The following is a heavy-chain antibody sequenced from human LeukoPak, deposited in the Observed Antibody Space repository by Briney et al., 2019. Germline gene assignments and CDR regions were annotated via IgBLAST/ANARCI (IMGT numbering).Heavy chain of an antibody. Sequence: SQTLSLTCAVSGGSFSSGGYSWSWIRQPPGTGLEWIGYIYHSGSTYYNPSLKSRVTISVDRSKNQFSLKLSSVTAADTAVYYCARGLTFAGNWFDPWGQGTLVTVSS. J-gene: IGHJ5*02. V-gene: IGHV4-30-2*01. CDR3: ARGLTFAGNWFDP. D-gene: IGHD3-3*02. CDR2: IYHSGST. CDR1: GGSFSSGGYS.